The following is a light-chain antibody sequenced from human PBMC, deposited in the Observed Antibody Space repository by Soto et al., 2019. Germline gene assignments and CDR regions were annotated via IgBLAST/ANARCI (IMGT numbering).Light chain of an antibody. CDR2: DVR. Sequence: QSVLTQPASVSGSPGQSITISCTGTSSDVGGYNYVSWYQQHPGKAPKLMIYDVRNRPSGVSNRFSGSKSVNTASLTISGLQAEDLADYYCSSYTTLTTYVFGTVSKVTV. J-gene: IGLJ1*01. CDR1: SSDVGGYNY. V-gene: IGLV2-14*01. CDR3: SSYTTLTTYV.